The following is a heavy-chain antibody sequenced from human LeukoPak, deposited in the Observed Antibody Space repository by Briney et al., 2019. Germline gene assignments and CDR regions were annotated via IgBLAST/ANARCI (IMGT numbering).Heavy chain of an antibody. CDR2: IADGTNT. J-gene: IGHJ3*01. CDR1: GFTFGNSW. V-gene: IGHV3-74*01. CDR3: VVVVEPPISEGFDV. D-gene: IGHD1-14*01. Sequence: PRGALRLSCAASGFTFGNSWVHWVRQAPGKGLVWVSRIADGTNTTYAESVKGRFTISRDNARNTVSLQMNSLTIEDTAVYYCVVVVEPPISEGFDVWGQGTMTAVSS.